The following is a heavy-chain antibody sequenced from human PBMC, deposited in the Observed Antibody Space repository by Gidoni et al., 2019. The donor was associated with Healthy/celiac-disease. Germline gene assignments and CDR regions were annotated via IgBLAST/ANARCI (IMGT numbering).Heavy chain of an antibody. CDR1: GYSFTSYW. CDR3: ARQPDYGDYEILFDY. J-gene: IGHJ4*02. V-gene: IGHV5-10-1*01. CDR2: VDPSDSYT. Sequence: EVQLVQSGAEAKKPGESLRISCKGSGYSFTSYWISWVRQMPGKGLEWMGRVDPSDSYTNYSPSFQGHVTISADKSISTAYLQWSSLKASDTAMYYCARQPDYGDYEILFDYWGQGTLVTVSS. D-gene: IGHD4-17*01.